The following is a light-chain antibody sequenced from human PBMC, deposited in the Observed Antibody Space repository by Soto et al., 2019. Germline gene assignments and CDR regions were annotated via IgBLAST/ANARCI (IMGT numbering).Light chain of an antibody. J-gene: IGKJ1*01. V-gene: IGKV3-20*01. Sequence: EIVLTQSPGTLSLSAGERATLSCRASQSVSNNYLAWYQQKPGQAPRLLIYGASNRATGIPDRFNGSGSGTDFTLTISRLEPEDFAVYYCQQYGSSGTFGQGTKVDI. CDR1: QSVSNNY. CDR3: QQYGSSGT. CDR2: GAS.